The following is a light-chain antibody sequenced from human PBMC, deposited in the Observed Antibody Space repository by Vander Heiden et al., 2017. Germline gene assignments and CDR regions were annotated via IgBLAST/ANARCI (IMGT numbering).Light chain of an antibody. CDR2: EVN. Sequence: QSALPQPPSVSGSPGQSVTISCTGTSSDVGSSNRVSWYQQPPGTAPKVIIYEVNNRPSGVPDRFSGSQSGNTASLTISGLQAEDEADYYCNSYTTSNTYVFGTGTKVTVL. J-gene: IGLJ1*01. V-gene: IGLV2-18*02. CDR1: SSDVGSSNR. CDR3: NSYTTSNTYV.